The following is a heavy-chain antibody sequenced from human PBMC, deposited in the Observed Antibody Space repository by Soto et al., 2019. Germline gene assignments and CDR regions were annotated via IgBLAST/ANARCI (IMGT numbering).Heavy chain of an antibody. CDR2: ISYDGSNK. J-gene: IGHJ6*02. Sequence: PGGSLRLSCAASGFTFSSYGMHWVRQAPGKGLEWVAVISYDGSNKYYADSVKGRFTISRDNSKNTLYLQMNSLGAEDTAVYYCAKDHMDYLLGGGGYYYYYGMDVWGQGTTVTVSS. D-gene: IGHD4-17*01. V-gene: IGHV3-30*18. CDR3: AKDHMDYLLGGGGYYYYYGMDV. CDR1: GFTFSSYG.